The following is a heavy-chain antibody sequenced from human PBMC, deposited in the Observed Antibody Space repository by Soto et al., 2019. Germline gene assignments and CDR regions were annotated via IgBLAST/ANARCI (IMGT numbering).Heavy chain of an antibody. V-gene: IGHV1-69*13. J-gene: IGHJ5*02. CDR2: IIPIFGTA. CDR1: GGTFSSYA. D-gene: IGHD6-13*01. Sequence: SVKVSCKASGGTFSSYAISWVRQAPGQGLEWMGGIIPIFGTANYAQKFQGRVTITADESTSTAYTELSSLRSEDTAVYYCARARVAKLEAAAGPRGRWFDPWGQGTLVTVSS. CDR3: ARARVAKLEAAAGPRGRWFDP.